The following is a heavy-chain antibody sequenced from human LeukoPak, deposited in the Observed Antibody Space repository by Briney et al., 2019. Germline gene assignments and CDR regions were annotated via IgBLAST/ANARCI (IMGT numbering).Heavy chain of an antibody. CDR3: ARDVRPYGSGSYYNYLFDY. J-gene: IGHJ4*02. D-gene: IGHD3-10*01. V-gene: IGHV3-11*06. CDR2: ISSSSSYT. Sequence: NPGGSLRLSCAASGFTFSDYYMSWIRQAPGKGLEWVSYISSSSSYTNYADSVKGRFTISRDNAKNSLYLQMNSLRAEDTAVYYCARDVRPYGSGSYYNYLFDYWGQGTLVTVSS. CDR1: GFTFSDYY.